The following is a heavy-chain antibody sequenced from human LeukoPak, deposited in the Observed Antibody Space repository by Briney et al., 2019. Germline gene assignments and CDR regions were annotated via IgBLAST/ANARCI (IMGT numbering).Heavy chain of an antibody. CDR3: GGVGAGPD. Sequence: KTGGSLRLSCEASGFIFSAHEMNWVRQAPGKGLEWISYISSNGKSRYYADSVKGRFTISRDNAKNSLFLQMNGLRDEDTAVYYCGGVGAGPDWGQGTLVSVSS. CDR1: GFIFSAHE. CDR2: ISSNGKSR. J-gene: IGHJ4*02. D-gene: IGHD1-26*01. V-gene: IGHV3-48*03.